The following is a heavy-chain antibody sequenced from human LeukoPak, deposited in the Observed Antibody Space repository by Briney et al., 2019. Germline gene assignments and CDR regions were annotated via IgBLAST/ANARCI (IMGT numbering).Heavy chain of an antibody. Sequence: SETLSLTCTVSGDSIRSDSHYWGWIRQSPRKGLEWIGSIHYSGSTYYNPSLKSRVTISVDTPKNQFSLKLSSVTAADTAVYYCATHVYSSGWYFDYWGQGTLVTVSS. J-gene: IGHJ4*02. V-gene: IGHV4-39*01. CDR3: ATHVYSSGWYFDY. D-gene: IGHD6-19*01. CDR1: GDSIRSDSHY. CDR2: IHYSGST.